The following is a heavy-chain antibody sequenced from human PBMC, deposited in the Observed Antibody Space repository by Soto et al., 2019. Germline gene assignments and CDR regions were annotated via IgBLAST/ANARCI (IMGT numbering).Heavy chain of an antibody. D-gene: IGHD3-3*01. J-gene: IGHJ6*03. Sequence: SVKVSCKASGGTFSSYTISWVRQAPGQGLEWMGRIIPILGIANYAQKFQGRVAITADKSTSTAYMELSSLRSEDTAVYYCARGGGVFGVVIKPNYYYYMDVWGKGTTVTVAS. CDR1: GGTFSSYT. CDR3: ARGGGVFGVVIKPNYYYYMDV. V-gene: IGHV1-69*02. CDR2: IIPILGIA.